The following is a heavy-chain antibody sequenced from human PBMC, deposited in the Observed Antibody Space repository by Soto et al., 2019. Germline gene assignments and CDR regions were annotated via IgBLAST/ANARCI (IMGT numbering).Heavy chain of an antibody. CDR1: GFTFSSYG. Sequence: QVQLVESGGGVVQPGRSLRLSCAASGFTFSSYGMHWVRQAPGKGLEWVAVISYDGSNKYYADSVKGRFTISRDNSKKTLDQQMNRPRAEDTDVYYCAKASSTAVKPGGDWFDPWGQGTLVTVSS. CDR3: AKASSTAVKPGGDWFDP. D-gene: IGHD4-17*01. V-gene: IGHV3-30*18. CDR2: ISYDGSNK. J-gene: IGHJ5*02.